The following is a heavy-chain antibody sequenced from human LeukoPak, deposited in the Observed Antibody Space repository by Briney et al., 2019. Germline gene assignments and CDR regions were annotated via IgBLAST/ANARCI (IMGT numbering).Heavy chain of an antibody. CDR3: AITPTSGYYYGWFDP. CDR1: GGSISSCY. D-gene: IGHD3-22*01. CDR2: IYSSGIT. J-gene: IGHJ5*02. V-gene: IGHV4-59*08. Sequence: SETLSLTCTVSGGSISSCYWSWIRQPPGQGLEWIGYIYSSGITNYNPSLRSRVTISVDTSKKQFSLKLSSVTAADTAVYYCAITPTSGYYYGWFDPWGQGTPVTVSS.